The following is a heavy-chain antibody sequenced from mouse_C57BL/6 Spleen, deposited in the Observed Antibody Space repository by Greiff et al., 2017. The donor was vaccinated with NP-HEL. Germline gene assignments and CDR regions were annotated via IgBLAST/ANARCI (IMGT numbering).Heavy chain of an antibody. V-gene: IGHV5-16*01. CDR1: GFTFSDYY. D-gene: IGHD2-4*01. CDR3: ARDDYDYAMDY. Sequence: VMLVESEGGLVQPGSSMKLSCTASGFTFSDYYMAWVRQVPEKGLEWVANINYDGSSTYYLDSLKSRFIISRDNAKNILYLQMSSLKSEDTATYYCARDDYDYAMDYWGQGTSVTVSS. CDR2: INYDGSST. J-gene: IGHJ4*01.